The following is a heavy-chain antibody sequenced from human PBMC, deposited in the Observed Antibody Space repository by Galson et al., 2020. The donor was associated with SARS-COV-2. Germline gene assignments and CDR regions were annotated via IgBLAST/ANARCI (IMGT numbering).Heavy chain of an antibody. CDR1: GFTFDSYW. J-gene: IGHJ4*02. CDR3: ARLSIAAACGGC. V-gene: IGHV3-7*04. CDR2: IKQDGSAK. D-gene: IGHD6-13*01. Sequence: QLGESLKISCAASGFTFDSYWMSWLRQAPGKGLEWVANIKQDGSAKYYVDSVKGRFTLSRDNAKNSLFLHMNSLRAEDTAVYYCARLSIAAACGGCWGQGTLVTVSS.